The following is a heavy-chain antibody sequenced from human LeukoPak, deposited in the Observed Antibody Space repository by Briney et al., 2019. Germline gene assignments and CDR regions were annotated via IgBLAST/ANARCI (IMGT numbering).Heavy chain of an antibody. CDR1: GYTFSTYG. D-gene: IGHD6-19*01. J-gene: IGHJ4*02. CDR3: ARDQQWLDPARHGFDY. V-gene: IGHV1-18*01. CDR2: ISAYNGNT. Sequence: GASVKVSCKASGYTFSTYGISWVRQAPGQGLEWMGWISAYNGNTNYEQKLQGRVTMTTDTSTSTVYMELRSLRSDDTAVYYCARDQQWLDPARHGFDYWGQGTLVTVSS.